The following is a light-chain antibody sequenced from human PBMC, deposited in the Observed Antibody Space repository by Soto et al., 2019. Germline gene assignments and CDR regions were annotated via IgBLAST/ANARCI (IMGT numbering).Light chain of an antibody. Sequence: EIVMTQSPATLSVSTGERATLSCRASQSVSNNLAWFQQKPGQAPRLLIYGSSTRATGIPARFSGRGSGTEFTLTISSLQSEDFAVYYCHQYNSWPLTFG. CDR1: QSVSNN. CDR3: HQYNSWPLT. V-gene: IGKV3-15*01. J-gene: IGKJ4*01. CDR2: GSS.